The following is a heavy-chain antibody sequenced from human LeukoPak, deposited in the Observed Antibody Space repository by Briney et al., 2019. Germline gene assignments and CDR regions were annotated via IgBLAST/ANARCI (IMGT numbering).Heavy chain of an antibody. J-gene: IGHJ4*02. Sequence: GGSLRLSCAASGFTFSSYSMNWVRQAPWKGLEWVSYISSSSSTIYYADSVKGRLTISRDNAKNSLYLQMNSLRAEDTAVYYCARAGCSSTSCYSDYWGQGTLVTVSS. V-gene: IGHV3-48*04. CDR3: ARAGCSSTSCYSDY. CDR1: GFTFSSYS. CDR2: ISSSSSTI. D-gene: IGHD2-2*01.